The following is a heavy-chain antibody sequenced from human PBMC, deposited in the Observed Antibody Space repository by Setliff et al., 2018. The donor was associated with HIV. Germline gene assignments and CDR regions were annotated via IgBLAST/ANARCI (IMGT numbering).Heavy chain of an antibody. CDR2: INTHTGSP. J-gene: IGHJ5*02. CDR1: GYTFTNYG. D-gene: IGHD4-17*01. Sequence: ASVKVSCKASGYTFTNYGITWVRQAPGHGLEWMGWINTHTGSPTYAQAFTGRFVFSVDTSVSTAYLQISSLKAEDTAVYYCARALYGDYGGDINWFDRWGQGTLVTVSS. CDR3: ARALYGDYGGDINWFDR. V-gene: IGHV7-4-1*02.